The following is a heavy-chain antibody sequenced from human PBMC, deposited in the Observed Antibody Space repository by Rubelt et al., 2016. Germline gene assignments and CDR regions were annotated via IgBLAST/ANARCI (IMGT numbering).Heavy chain of an antibody. D-gene: IGHD6-13*01. J-gene: IGHJ4*02. CDR2: IIPIFGTA. CDR1: GGTFRSYA. Sequence: QVQLVQSGAEVKKPGSSVMVSCKASGGTFRSYAISWVRQAPGQGLEWMGGIIPIFGTATYAQKFQGGVTIMADESTSASSMELSSLRSEDTAVYYCARRQQLGPFDYWGQGTLVTVSS. CDR3: ARRQQLGPFDY. V-gene: IGHV1-69*01.